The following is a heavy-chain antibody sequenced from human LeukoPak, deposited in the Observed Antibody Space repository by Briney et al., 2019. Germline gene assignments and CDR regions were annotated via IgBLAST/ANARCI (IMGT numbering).Heavy chain of an antibody. CDR1: GFTFSSYS. CDR3: ARGESWGITGTNPYNWFDP. D-gene: IGHD1-7*01. Sequence: PGGSLRLSCAASGFTFSSYSMTWVRQAPGKGLEWVSSLSSSSNYIYYADSVKGRFTISRDNGKNSVYLQMNNLTVEDTAVYYCARGESWGITGTNPYNWFDPWGQGALVTVSS. J-gene: IGHJ5*02. V-gene: IGHV3-21*06. CDR2: LSSSSNYI.